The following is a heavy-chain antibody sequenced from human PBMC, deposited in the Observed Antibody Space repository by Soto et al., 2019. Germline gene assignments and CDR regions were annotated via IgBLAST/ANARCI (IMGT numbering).Heavy chain of an antibody. V-gene: IGHV4-39*01. J-gene: IGHJ4*02. D-gene: IGHD6-13*01. CDR3: ARLAGYSSSWYGYSSGWTYYPDDY. CDR2: IYYSGST. Sequence: QLQLQESGPGLVKPSETLSLTCTVSGGSISSSSYYWGWIRQPPGKGLEWIGSIYYSGSTYYNPSLKSRVTISVDTSKNQFSLKLSSVTAADTAVYYCARLAGYSSSWYGYSSGWTYYPDDYWGQGTLVTVSS. CDR1: GGSISSSSYY.